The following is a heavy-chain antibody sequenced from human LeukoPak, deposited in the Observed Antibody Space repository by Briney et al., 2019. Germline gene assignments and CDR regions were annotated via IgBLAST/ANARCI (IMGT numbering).Heavy chain of an antibody. CDR1: THSVSTDYY. CDR3: ARGPPVRGVKGYYFDY. Sequence: PSETLSLTCTVSTHSVSTDYYWGWIRQPPGKGLEWIGYIYYSGSTNYSPSLKSRVTISLDTSKNQFSLKLNSVTAADTAVYYCARGPPVRGVKGYYFDYWGQGTLVTVSS. V-gene: IGHV4-61*01. CDR2: IYYSGST. J-gene: IGHJ4*02. D-gene: IGHD3-10*01.